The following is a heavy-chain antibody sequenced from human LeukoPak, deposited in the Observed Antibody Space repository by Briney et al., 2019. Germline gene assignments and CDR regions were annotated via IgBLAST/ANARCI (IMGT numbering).Heavy chain of an antibody. D-gene: IGHD3-22*01. Sequence: SVKVSCKASGGTFSSYAISWVRQAPGQGLEWMGRIIPILGIANYAQKFQGRVMITADKSTSTAYMELSSLRSEDTAVYYCATAYYYDSSGYYYIDYWGQGTLVTVSS. V-gene: IGHV1-69*04. CDR2: IIPILGIA. CDR3: ATAYYYDSSGYYYIDY. J-gene: IGHJ4*02. CDR1: GGTFSSYA.